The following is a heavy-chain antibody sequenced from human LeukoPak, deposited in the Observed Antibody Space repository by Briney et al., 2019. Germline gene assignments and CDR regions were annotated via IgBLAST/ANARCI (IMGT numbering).Heavy chain of an antibody. CDR2: MNPNSGNT. Sequence: ASVKVSCKASGYTFTSYDINWVQQATGQGLEWMGWMNPNSGNTGYAQKFQGRVTMTRNTSISTAYMELSSLRSEDTAVYYCARVRTRGNRILEWLLYRGPGYYYYYMDVWGKGTTVTVSS. CDR3: ARVRTRGNRILEWLLYRGPGYYYYYMDV. CDR1: GYTFTSYD. J-gene: IGHJ6*03. V-gene: IGHV1-8*01. D-gene: IGHD3-3*01.